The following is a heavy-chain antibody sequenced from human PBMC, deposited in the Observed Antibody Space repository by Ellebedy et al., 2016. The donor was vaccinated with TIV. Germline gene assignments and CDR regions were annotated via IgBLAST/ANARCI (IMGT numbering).Heavy chain of an antibody. D-gene: IGHD5-24*01. Sequence: GESLKISCAASGFTVSSHYMSWVRPAPGKGLEWVSVFFSGGNTYYADSVKGRFIISRDNSENTLYLHMNSLRGEDTAVYYCAEMGVRVPDAFDIWGQGTMVTVSS. CDR1: GFTVSSHY. CDR3: AEMGVRVPDAFDI. J-gene: IGHJ3*02. V-gene: IGHV3-66*01. CDR2: FFSGGNT.